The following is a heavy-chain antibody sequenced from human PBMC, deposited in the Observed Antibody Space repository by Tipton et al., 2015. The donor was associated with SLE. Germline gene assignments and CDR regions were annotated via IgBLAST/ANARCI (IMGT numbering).Heavy chain of an antibody. CDR3: ARAGGGDSNCFDP. J-gene: IGHJ5*02. CDR1: GGSISSSSYY. Sequence: TLSLTCTVSGGSISSSSYYWGWIRQPPGKGLEWIGSIYYSGSTYYNPSLKSRVTISVDTSKNQFSLKLSSVTAADTAVYYCARAGGGDSNCFDPWGQGTLVTVSS. D-gene: IGHD2-21*01. V-gene: IGHV4-39*07. CDR2: IYYSGST.